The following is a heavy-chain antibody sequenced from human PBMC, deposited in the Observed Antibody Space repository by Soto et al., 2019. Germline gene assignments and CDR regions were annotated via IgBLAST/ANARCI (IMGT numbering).Heavy chain of an antibody. D-gene: IGHD3-3*01. J-gene: IGHJ5*01. CDR3: ARDFGLHNCFDS. V-gene: IGHV1-69*01. Sequence: QVQLVQSGAEVKKPGSSVKVSCTASGGTFSNFAISWVRQAPGQGLEWMGGIIPMFGAADYAQEFQGRVTITADESTSTAYVELSSLRSEDTAMYYCARDFGLHNCFDSWGQGTQVTVSS. CDR2: IIPMFGAA. CDR1: GGTFSNFA.